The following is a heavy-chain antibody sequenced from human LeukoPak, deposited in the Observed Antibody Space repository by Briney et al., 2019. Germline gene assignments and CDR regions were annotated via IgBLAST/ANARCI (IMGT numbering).Heavy chain of an antibody. D-gene: IGHD5-18*01. CDR3: ARGRYTYASTARYLDY. J-gene: IGHJ4*02. Sequence: GGSLRLSCAASGFTFNNYAMSWVRQAPGKGLEWVSVVSGSDENTYYADSVKGRFTISRDSSKSTLYLQMNSLRADDTAIYYCARGRYTYASTARYLDYWGQGTLVTVSS. CDR1: GFTFNNYA. V-gene: IGHV3-23*01. CDR2: VSGSDENT.